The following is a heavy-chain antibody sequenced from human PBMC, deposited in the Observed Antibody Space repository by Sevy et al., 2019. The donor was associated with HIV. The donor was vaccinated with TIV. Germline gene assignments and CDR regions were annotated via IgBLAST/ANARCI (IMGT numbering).Heavy chain of an antibody. Sequence: GESLKISCKGSGYSFTTYWIGRVRQIPGQDLEWIGIIYPSDSEIRCSPPFQGQVTISAGKSINTAYLQWSSLKASDSAVYYCVIGGRDSYVRYNDWHADYWGQGTLVTVSS. CDR1: GYSFTTYW. J-gene: IGHJ4*02. CDR3: VIGGRDSYVRYNDWHADY. V-gene: IGHV5-51*01. D-gene: IGHD3-10*02. CDR2: IYPSDSEI.